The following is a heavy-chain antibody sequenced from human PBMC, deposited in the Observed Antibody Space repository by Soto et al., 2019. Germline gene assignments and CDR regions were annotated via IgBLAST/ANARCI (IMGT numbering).Heavy chain of an antibody. CDR1: GFTFTNYA. CDR2: IDGSGQTT. CDR3: AKYAGLCPGVRFPFDY. V-gene: IGHV3-23*01. D-gene: IGHD7-27*01. Sequence: GGSLRLSCAVSGFTFTNYAMSWVRHTSGKGLEWVSSIDGSGQTTYYAASVKGRFTISRDNSRNLLFLQMNSLRAEDTAIYYCAKYAGLCPGVRFPFDYWGQGSLGSVSS. J-gene: IGHJ4*02.